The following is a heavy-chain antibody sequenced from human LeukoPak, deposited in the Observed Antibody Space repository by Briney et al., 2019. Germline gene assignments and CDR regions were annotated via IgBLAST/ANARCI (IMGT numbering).Heavy chain of an antibody. V-gene: IGHV3-48*03. Sequence: GGSLRLSCAASGFTFSSYEMNWVRQAPGKGLEWVSYISSSGSTIYYADSVKGRFTISRDNAKNSLYLQMNSLRAEDTAVYYCAKDHTVYAFDIWGQGTMVTVSA. D-gene: IGHD4-17*01. CDR2: ISSSGSTI. CDR3: AKDHTVYAFDI. CDR1: GFTFSSYE. J-gene: IGHJ3*02.